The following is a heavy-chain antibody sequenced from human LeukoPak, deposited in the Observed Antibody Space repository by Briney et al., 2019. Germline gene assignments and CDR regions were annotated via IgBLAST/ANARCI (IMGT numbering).Heavy chain of an antibody. J-gene: IGHJ4*02. CDR1: GFTFSDYY. V-gene: IGHV3-11*01. Sequence: GGSLRLSCAASGFTFSDYYMGWIRQAPGKGLEWVSYISGSGSDIYYADSVKGRFTISRDNAKNSLYLQMNSLRAEDTAVYYCAKDIVAAGLFFDYWGQGTLVTVSS. CDR2: ISGSGSDI. CDR3: AKDIVAAGLFFDY. D-gene: IGHD6-13*01.